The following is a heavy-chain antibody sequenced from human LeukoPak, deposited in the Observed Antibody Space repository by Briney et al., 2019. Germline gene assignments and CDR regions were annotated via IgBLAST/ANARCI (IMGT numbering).Heavy chain of an antibody. CDR1: GFTFSSYA. D-gene: IGHD5-24*01. V-gene: IGHV3-30-3*01. CDR2: ISYDGSNK. J-gene: IGHJ3*02. CDR3: ARDLGRDGYNGAFDI. Sequence: GGSLRLSCAASGFTFSSYAMHWVRQAPGKGLEWVAVISYDGSNKYYADSVKGRFTISRDNSKNTLYLQMNSLRAEDTAVYYCARDLGRDGYNGAFDIWGQGTMVTVSS.